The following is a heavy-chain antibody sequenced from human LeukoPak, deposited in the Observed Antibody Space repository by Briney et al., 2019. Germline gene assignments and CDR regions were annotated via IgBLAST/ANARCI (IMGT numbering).Heavy chain of an antibody. CDR3: AELGITMIGGV. D-gene: IGHD3-10*02. V-gene: IGHV3-23*01. J-gene: IGHJ6*04. Sequence: GGSLRLSCAASGFTFSSYAMSWVRQAPGKGMEWVSNISGSGGRSITYYADSVKDRFTISRDNSKTTLYLQMNRLRAEDTAVYYCAELGITMIGGVWGKGTTVTISS. CDR2: ISGSGGRSIT. CDR1: GFTFSSYA.